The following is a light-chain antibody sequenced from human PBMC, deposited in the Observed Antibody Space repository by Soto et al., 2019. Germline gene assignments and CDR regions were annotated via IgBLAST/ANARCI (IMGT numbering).Light chain of an antibody. V-gene: IGLV1-44*01. CDR1: SSNIGSHT. J-gene: IGLJ2*01. CDR2: SDN. Sequence: QSVLTQPYSVSGTPGQRVTISCSGSSSNIGSHTLNWYQHLPGTAPNLLIYSDNQRPSGVPDRFSVSTSGTSASLAISGLQSEDEADYYCAAWDDSLNAAVFGGGTKVTVL. CDR3: AAWDDSLNAAV.